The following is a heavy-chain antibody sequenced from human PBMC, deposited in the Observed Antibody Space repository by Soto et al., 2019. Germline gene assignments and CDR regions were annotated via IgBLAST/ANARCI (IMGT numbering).Heavy chain of an antibody. CDR1: GGSINTDSW. J-gene: IGHJ4*02. Sequence: QVQLQESGPGLVSPLGTLSLTCAVSGGSINTDSWWTWVRQPPGKGLEWIGEIHRSRGTNYNSSLKSRVTISIDRSTNHFSLRLYSVTAADTAVYYCASREEARPFWGQLTLVTVSS. CDR3: ASREEARPF. D-gene: IGHD6-6*01. V-gene: IGHV4-4*02. CDR2: IHRSRGT.